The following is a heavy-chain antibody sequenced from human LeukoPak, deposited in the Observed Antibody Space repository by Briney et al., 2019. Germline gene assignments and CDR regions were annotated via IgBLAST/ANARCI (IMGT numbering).Heavy chain of an antibody. CDR1: GLTFSTYG. CDR3: AKVPHYDSSGYLYYFDY. V-gene: IGHV3-33*06. Sequence: PGGSLRLSCAASGLTFSTYGMHWVRQAPGKGLEWVAVIWNDGSNQYYADSVKGRFTIARDNFKNMLFLQMNSLRAEDTAVYYCAKVPHYDSSGYLYYFDYWGQGALVTVSS. CDR2: IWNDGSNQ. D-gene: IGHD3-22*01. J-gene: IGHJ4*02.